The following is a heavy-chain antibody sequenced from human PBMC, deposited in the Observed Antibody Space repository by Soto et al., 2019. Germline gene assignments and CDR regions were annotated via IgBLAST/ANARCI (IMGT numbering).Heavy chain of an antibody. V-gene: IGHV4-59*01. CDR1: GGSISSYY. J-gene: IGHJ3*02. CDR2: IYYSGST. D-gene: IGHD3-22*01. CDR3: ARAAAMDSSGYWIPDAFDI. Sequence: PSETLSLTCTVSGGSISSYYWSWIRQPPGKGLEWIGYIYYSGSTNYNPSLKSRVTISVDTSKNQFSLKLSSVTAADTAVYYCARAAAMDSSGYWIPDAFDIWGQGTMVTVS.